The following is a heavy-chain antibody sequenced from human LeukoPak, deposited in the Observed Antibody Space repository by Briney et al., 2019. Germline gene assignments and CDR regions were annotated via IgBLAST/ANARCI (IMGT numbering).Heavy chain of an antibody. V-gene: IGHV3-30*04. CDR3: AKAQGPGIAAAGPYFDY. CDR2: ISYDGSNK. CDR1: GFTFSSYA. D-gene: IGHD6-13*01. J-gene: IGHJ4*02. Sequence: GGSLRLSCAASGFTFSSYAMHWVRQAPGKGLEWVAVISYDGSNKYYADSVKGRFTISRDNSKNTLYLQMNSLRAEDMALYYCAKAQGPGIAAAGPYFDYWGQGTLVTVSS.